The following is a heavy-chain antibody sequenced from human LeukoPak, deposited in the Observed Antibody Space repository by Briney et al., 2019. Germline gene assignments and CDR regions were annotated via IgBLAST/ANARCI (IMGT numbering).Heavy chain of an antibody. CDR1: GFTVSSYA. CDR2: ISSSSSYI. D-gene: IGHD1-26*01. Sequence: GGSLRLSCAASGFTVSSYAMSWVRQAPGKGLEWVSSISSSSSYIYYADSVKGRFTISRDNAKNSLYLQMNSLRAEDTAVYYCAREGSGRIVGATPDYWGQGTLVTVSS. J-gene: IGHJ4*02. V-gene: IGHV3-21*01. CDR3: AREGSGRIVGATPDY.